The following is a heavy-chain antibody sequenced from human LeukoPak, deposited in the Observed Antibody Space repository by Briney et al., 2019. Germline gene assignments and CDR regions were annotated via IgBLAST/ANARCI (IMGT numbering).Heavy chain of an antibody. J-gene: IGHJ4*02. Sequence: SETLSLTCTVSGDSISSSYWGWIRQPPGKRLEWVGYVHYTGKTNYNPSLNNRATISVDMSKDQFSLTLTSVTVADTAMYYCARGYYDRSGSSNPFDSWGQGTLVTVSA. CDR1: GDSISSSY. CDR2: VHYTGKT. V-gene: IGHV4-59*01. D-gene: IGHD3-22*01. CDR3: ARGYYDRSGSSNPFDS.